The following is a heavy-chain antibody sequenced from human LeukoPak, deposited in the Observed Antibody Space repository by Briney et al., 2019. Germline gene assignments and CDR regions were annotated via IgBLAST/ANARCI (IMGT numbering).Heavy chain of an antibody. Sequence: ASVKVSCKASGYTFTGYYMHWVRQAPGQGLEWMGWINANSGGTNYAQKFQGRVTMTRDTSISTAYMELSRLRSDDTAVYYCAREGCSSTSCYFLFDPWGQGTLVTVSS. J-gene: IGHJ5*02. CDR3: AREGCSSTSCYFLFDP. V-gene: IGHV1-2*02. CDR1: GYTFTGYY. CDR2: INANSGGT. D-gene: IGHD2-2*01.